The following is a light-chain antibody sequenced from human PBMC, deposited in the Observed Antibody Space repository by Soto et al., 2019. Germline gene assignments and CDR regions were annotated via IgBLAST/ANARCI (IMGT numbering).Light chain of an antibody. CDR2: GAS. V-gene: IGKV3-15*01. Sequence: EIVMTQSPATLSVSPGERATLSCRASQSVSSNLAWYQQKPGQAPRLLIYGASTRATGIPARFSGSGSGTEGTLTISSRQSEEFAVYYCQQYNNWPLWTFGQGTKVEIK. CDR1: QSVSSN. J-gene: IGKJ1*01. CDR3: QQYNNWPLWT.